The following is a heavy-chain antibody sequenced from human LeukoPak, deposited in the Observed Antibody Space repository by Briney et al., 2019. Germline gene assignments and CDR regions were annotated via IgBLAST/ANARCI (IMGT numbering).Heavy chain of an antibody. CDR1: GFTFSSYG. CDR3: ATGAHYYGS. J-gene: IGHJ5*02. Sequence: GRSLRLSCAASGFTFSSYGMHWVRQAPGKGLEWVAVISYDGSNENYADSVKGRFTISRDNFRNTLYLQMNSLTADDTAVYYCATGAHYYGSWGQGTLVTVSS. CDR2: ISYDGSNE. V-gene: IGHV3-30*03. D-gene: IGHD3-10*01.